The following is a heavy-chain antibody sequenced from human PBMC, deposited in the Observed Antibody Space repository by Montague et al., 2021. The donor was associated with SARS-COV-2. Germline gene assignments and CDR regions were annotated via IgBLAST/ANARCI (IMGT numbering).Heavy chain of an antibody. CDR3: ARTPTRPLSLDS. CDR1: GGSITGFS. CDR2: VTTSGTT. Sequence: SETLSLTCAVSGGSITGFSWSWVRQPAGKGLEWIGRVTTSGTTNYSPSLTSRVTMSDDTSKNQFSLNLNSVTAADTAIYYCARTPTRPLSLDSWGQGTLVTVSS. V-gene: IGHV4-4*07. J-gene: IGHJ4*02. D-gene: IGHD6-6*01.